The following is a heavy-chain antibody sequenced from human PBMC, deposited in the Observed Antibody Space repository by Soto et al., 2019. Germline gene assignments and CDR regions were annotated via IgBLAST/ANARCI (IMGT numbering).Heavy chain of an antibody. CDR3: ARHSTLRYFRSWFDP. D-gene: IGHD3-9*01. J-gene: IGHJ5*02. Sequence: SETLSLTCTVSDGSISNYYWSWIRQPPGKGLEWIGYIYSSGTTNYNPSLKSRVTISVDTSKNQFSLKLSSVTAADTAVYYCARHSTLRYFRSWFDPWGQGTLVTVSS. CDR2: IYSSGTT. V-gene: IGHV4-59*08. CDR1: DGSISNYY.